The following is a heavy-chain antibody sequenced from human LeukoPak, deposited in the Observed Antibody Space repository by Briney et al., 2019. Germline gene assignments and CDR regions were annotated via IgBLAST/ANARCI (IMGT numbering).Heavy chain of an antibody. CDR1: GGSISSSSYY. CDR2: IYYSGST. J-gene: IGHJ4*02. V-gene: IGHV4-39*07. Sequence: SETLSLTCTVSGGSISSSSYYWGWIRQPPGKGLEWIGSIYYSGSTYYNPSLKSRVTISVDTSKNQFSLKLSSVTAADTAVYYCARALYGSGTEYYFDYWGQGTLVTVSS. D-gene: IGHD3-10*01. CDR3: ARALYGSGTEYYFDY.